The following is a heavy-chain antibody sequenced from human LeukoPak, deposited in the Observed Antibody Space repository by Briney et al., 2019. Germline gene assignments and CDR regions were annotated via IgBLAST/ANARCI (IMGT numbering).Heavy chain of an antibody. CDR1: GDSVSSDSAT. D-gene: IGHD1-26*01. J-gene: IGHJ4*02. V-gene: IGHV6-1*01. CDR3: AREANSGSGLFDY. CDR2: TYYRSKWYN. Sequence: SQTLSLTCAISGDSVSSDSATWNWIRQSPSRGLEWLGRTYYRSKWYNDNALSVKSRITVNPDTSKNQFSLQLNSVTPEDTAVYYCAREANSGSGLFDYWGQGTLVTVSS.